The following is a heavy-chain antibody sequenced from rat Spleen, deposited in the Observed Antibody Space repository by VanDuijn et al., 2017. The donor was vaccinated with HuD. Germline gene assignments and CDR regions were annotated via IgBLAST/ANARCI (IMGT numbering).Heavy chain of an antibody. CDR2: ITNTGSST. D-gene: IGHD1-11*01. J-gene: IGHJ1*01. V-gene: IGHV5-20*01. CDR3: SGSRVPWYLDF. Sequence: EVQLVESGGGLVQPGRSMKLSCAASGFTFSNYYMAWVRQAPTKGLEWVASITNTGSSTYYPDSVKGRFTIFRDNAKSSLYLQMDSLRSEDTATYYCSGSRVPWYLDFWGPGTMVTVSS. CDR1: GFTFSNYY.